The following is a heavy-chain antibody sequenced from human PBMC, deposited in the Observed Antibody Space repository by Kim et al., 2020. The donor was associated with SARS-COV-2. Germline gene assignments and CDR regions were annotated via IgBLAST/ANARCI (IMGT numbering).Heavy chain of an antibody. CDR1: GGSISSSSYY. V-gene: IGHV4-39*01. CDR3: ASCEFGVVLY. CDR2: IYYSGST. D-gene: IGHD3-3*01. Sequence: SETLSLTCTVSGGSISSSSYYWGWIRQPPGKGLEWIGSIYYSGSTYYNPSLKSRVTISVDTSKNQFSLKLSSVTAADTAVYYCASCEFGVVLYWGQGTLVTVSS. J-gene: IGHJ4*02.